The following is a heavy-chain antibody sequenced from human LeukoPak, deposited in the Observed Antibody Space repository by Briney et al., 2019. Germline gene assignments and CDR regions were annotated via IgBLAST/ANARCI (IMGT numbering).Heavy chain of an antibody. D-gene: IGHD3-16*01. V-gene: IGHV3-74*01. CDR2: VNPDGSST. Sequence: GGSLRLFCAASGFTFTRYWMHWVRQAPGKGLVWVSRVNPDGSSTIYGDSVKGRFTSSRDNAKNTLYLQMNSLRAEDTAVYYCARGGSYGDYWGQGILVTVSS. CDR3: ARGGSYGDY. CDR1: GFTFTRYW. J-gene: IGHJ4*02.